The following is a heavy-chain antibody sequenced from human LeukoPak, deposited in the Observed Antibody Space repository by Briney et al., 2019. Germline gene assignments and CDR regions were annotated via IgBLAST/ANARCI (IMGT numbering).Heavy chain of an antibody. D-gene: IGHD3-22*01. J-gene: IGHJ4*02. CDR1: EFTFSSYW. CDR2: IKQDGSEK. CDR3: ARSRGTTSWYYYDSSGYYLDY. V-gene: IGHV3-7*01. Sequence: GGSLRLSCAASEFTFSSYWMSWVRQAPGKGLEWVANIKQDGSEKYYVDSVKGRFTISRDNAKNSLYLQMNSLRAEDTAVYYCARSRGTTSWYYYDSSGYYLDYWGQGTLVTVSS.